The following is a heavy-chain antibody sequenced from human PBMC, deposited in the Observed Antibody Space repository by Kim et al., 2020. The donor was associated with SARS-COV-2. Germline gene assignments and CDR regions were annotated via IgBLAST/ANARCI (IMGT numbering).Heavy chain of an antibody. V-gene: IGHV3-11*04. J-gene: IGHJ4*02. CDR2: ISNRAYTI. CDR3: ARDRGYYFDY. CDR1: GFTFSDYD. D-gene: IGHD6-13*01. Sequence: GGSLRLSCAASGFTFSDYDMSWIRQAPGKGLEGISYISNRAYTINYAASVQGRFTISRDNGGNSLSLQMTSLRPDDPSIYYFARDRGYYFDYWGQGTLVTVSS.